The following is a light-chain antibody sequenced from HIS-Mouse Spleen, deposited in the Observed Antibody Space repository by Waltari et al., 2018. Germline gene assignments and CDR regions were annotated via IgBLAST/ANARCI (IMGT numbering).Light chain of an antibody. Sequence: SYVLTQPPSVSVAPGKTARITCGGNNIGSKSVHWDQQKPGQAPVLVIYEDSKRTSGIPERFSGSSSGTMATLTISGAQVEDEADYYCYSTDSSGNHRVFGGGTKLTVL. CDR3: YSTDSSGNHRV. J-gene: IGLJ2*01. CDR1: NIGSKS. CDR2: EDS. V-gene: IGLV3-10*01.